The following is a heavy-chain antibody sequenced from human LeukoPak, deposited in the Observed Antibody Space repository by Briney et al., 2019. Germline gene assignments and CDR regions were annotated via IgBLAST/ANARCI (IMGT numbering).Heavy chain of an antibody. J-gene: IGHJ4*02. Sequence: SETLSLTCAVSGGSISGSNYYWGWIRQPPGKGLEWIGNIYYGGSTYYNPSLKSRVTISLDTSKNQFSLKVRSVTAADTAVYYCARDTGGMDSSSYCLAYWGQGTLVTVSS. CDR2: IYYGGST. D-gene: IGHD6-6*01. CDR1: GGSISGSNYY. CDR3: ARDTGGMDSSSYCLAY. V-gene: IGHV4-39*07.